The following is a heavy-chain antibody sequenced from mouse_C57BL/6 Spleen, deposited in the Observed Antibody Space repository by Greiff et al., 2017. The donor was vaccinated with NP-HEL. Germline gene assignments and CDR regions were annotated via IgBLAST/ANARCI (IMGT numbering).Heavy chain of an antibody. CDR3: AREGDDYDGGDYFDD. Sequence: EVMLVESGGGLVKPGGSLKLSCAASGFTFSSYAMSWVRQTPEKRLEWVATISDGGSYTYSPDNVKGRFTISRENAKNNLYLQMSHLKSEDTAMYYCAREGDDYDGGDYFDDWGQGTTLTVSS. CDR2: ISDGGSYT. V-gene: IGHV5-4*01. J-gene: IGHJ2*01. CDR1: GFTFSSYA. D-gene: IGHD2-4*01.